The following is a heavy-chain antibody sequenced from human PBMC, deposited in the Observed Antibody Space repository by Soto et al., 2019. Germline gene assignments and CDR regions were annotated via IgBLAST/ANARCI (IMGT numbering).Heavy chain of an antibody. J-gene: IGHJ4*02. CDR2: IKVDGSDK. D-gene: IGHD5-12*01. Sequence: GGSLRLSCAASGFTFRNYWMSWVRQAPGKGLEWVAKIKVDGSDKYYVDSVKGRFAISRDNAKSSLYLQMNSLRGEDTAVYYCTRDRGSNALDYWGQGNQVTVSS. CDR3: TRDRGSNALDY. CDR1: GFTFRNYW. V-gene: IGHV3-7*05.